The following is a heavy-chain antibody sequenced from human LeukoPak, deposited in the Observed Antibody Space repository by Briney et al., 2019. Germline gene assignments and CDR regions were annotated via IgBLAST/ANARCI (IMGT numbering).Heavy chain of an antibody. CDR3: ARGGAAMDGGGDY. V-gene: IGHV1-69*04. J-gene: IGHJ4*02. CDR2: IIPILGIA. D-gene: IGHD5-18*01. Sequence: SVKVSCKASGGTFISYAISWVRQAPGQGLEWMGRIIPILGIANYAQKFQGRVTITADKSTSTAYMELSSLRSEDTAVYYCARGGAAMDGGGDYWGQGTLVTVSS. CDR1: GGTFISYA.